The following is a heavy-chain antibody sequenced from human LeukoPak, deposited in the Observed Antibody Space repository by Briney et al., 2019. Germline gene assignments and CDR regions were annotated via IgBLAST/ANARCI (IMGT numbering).Heavy chain of an antibody. CDR3: TTSSSWPGAFDI. D-gene: IGHD6-13*01. J-gene: IGHJ3*02. CDR1: GFTFSNAW. CDR2: IKSTTDGGTT. Sequence: GGSLRLSCAASGFTFSNAWMSWVRQAPGKGLEWVGRIKSTTDGGTTDYAAPVKGRFTISRDDSKNTLYLQMNSLKTEDTAVYYCTTSSSWPGAFDIWGQGTMVTVSS. V-gene: IGHV3-15*01.